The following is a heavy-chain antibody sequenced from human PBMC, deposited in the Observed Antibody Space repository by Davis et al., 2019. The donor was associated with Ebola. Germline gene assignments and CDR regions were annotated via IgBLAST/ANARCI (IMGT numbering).Heavy chain of an antibody. Sequence: GESLKISCAASGFTFSGTAMHWVRQASGNGLEWVGRIRSKANSYATAYAALVKGRFTISRNDSKNTAYLQMNSLKTEDTAVYYCTTTPGNIVATNYYYYYGMDVWGQGTTVTVSS. J-gene: IGHJ6*02. D-gene: IGHD5-12*01. V-gene: IGHV3-73*01. CDR3: TTTPGNIVATNYYYYYGMDV. CDR2: IRSKANSYAT. CDR1: GFTFSGTA.